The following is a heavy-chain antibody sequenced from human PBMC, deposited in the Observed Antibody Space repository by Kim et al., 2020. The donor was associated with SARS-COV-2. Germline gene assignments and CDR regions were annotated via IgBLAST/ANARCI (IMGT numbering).Heavy chain of an antibody. D-gene: IGHD3-3*01. J-gene: IGHJ6*02. CDR3: ARQYYDFWSGSYYYYGMDF. Sequence: GGSLRLSCAASGFTFSSYSMNWVRQAPGKGLEWVSSISSSSSYIYYADSVKGRFTISRDNAKNSLYLQMNSLRAEDTAVYYCARQYYDFWSGSYYYYGMDFWGQGTTVTVSS. CDR2: ISSSSSYI. CDR1: GFTFSSYS. V-gene: IGHV3-21*01.